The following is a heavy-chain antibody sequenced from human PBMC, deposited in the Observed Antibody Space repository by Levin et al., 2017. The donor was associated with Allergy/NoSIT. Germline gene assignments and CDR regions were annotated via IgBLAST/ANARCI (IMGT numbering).Heavy chain of an antibody. CDR3: ASDIAVAGSKAMDV. V-gene: IGHV7-4-1*02. Sequence: PRASVKVSCKASGYTITSYAINWVRQAPGQGPEWMGWINTNRGKSYYAQGFTGRFVFSLDTSVSTANLQINSLKPDDTAVYYCASDIAVAGSKAMDVWGQGTTVTVSS. CDR1: GYTITSYA. J-gene: IGHJ6*02. CDR2: INTNRGKS. D-gene: IGHD6-19*01.